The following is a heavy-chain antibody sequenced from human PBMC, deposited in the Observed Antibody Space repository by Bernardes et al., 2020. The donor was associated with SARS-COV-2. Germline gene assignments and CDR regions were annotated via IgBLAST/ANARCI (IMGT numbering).Heavy chain of an antibody. Sequence: ASVKVSCKASGYPFTVYYIHWVRQAPGQGLEWMGWINPNSGGTNYAQNFQGRGTMTRDTSISAAYLELGGLRFDDTAVYYCALPPTTYARYAMDLWGQSTPVTVSS. CDR2: INPNSGGT. CDR3: ALPPTTYARYAMDL. CDR1: GYPFTVYY. D-gene: IGHD3-10*02. V-gene: IGHV1-2*02. J-gene: IGHJ6*02.